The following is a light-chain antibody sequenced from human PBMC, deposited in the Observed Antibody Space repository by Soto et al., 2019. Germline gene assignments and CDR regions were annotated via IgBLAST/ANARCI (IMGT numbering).Light chain of an antibody. CDR1: QALGNY. J-gene: IGKJ5*01. CDR3: QEYHNAPFT. V-gene: IGKV1-27*01. CDR2: AAS. Sequence: DIQMTQSPSSLSASVGDRVTITCRAGQALGNYLAWYQEKVGRVPKVIIYAASTLQSWVPSRFSGGGSGTEFTLTISNLQPEDVATYYCQEYHNAPFTFGHGTRLAIK.